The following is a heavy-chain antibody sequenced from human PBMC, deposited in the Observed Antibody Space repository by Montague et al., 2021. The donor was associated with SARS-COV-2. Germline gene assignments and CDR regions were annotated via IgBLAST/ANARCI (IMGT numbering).Heavy chain of an antibody. V-gene: IGHV4-34*01. CDR3: ARVAGGYYHDSSAYFDY. CDR2: INQSGST. Sequence: SETLSLTCAVYGGSFSGYYWSWIRLPPGKGLEWIGEINQSGSTNCNPSLKSRVTLSVDTSKKQFSLKPSSLTAADTAVYYCARVAGGYYHDSSAYFDYWGQGSLVTVSS. J-gene: IGHJ4*02. D-gene: IGHD3-22*01. CDR1: GGSFSGYY.